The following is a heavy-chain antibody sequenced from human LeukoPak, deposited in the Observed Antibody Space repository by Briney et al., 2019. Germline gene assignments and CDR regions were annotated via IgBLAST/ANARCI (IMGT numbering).Heavy chain of an antibody. CDR3: ANPYYYDSSGYASFDY. Sequence: GGSLRLSCAASGFTFSSYAMSWVRQAPGKGLEWVSATSGSGGSTYYADSVRGRFTISRDNSKNTLYLQMNSLRAEDTAVYYCANPYYYDSSGYASFDYWGQGTLVTVSS. CDR2: TSGSGGST. V-gene: IGHV3-23*01. J-gene: IGHJ4*02. CDR1: GFTFSSYA. D-gene: IGHD3-22*01.